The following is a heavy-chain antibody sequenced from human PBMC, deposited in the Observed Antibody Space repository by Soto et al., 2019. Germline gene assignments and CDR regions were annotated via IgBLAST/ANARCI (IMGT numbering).Heavy chain of an antibody. D-gene: IGHD2-8*01. Sequence: VHLVQSGADVKEPGASVKVSCKASGYTFTSHTLPWARQAPGQGLEWMGWIRVAHNSPRYAQRFQGRGTFSTDTTATTGYMELSDLTREDTATYYSAREPEDGVPGDFWGQGTLVDVTS. V-gene: IGHV1-3*01. CDR2: IRVAHNSP. CDR3: AREPEDGVPGDF. CDR1: GYTFTSHT. J-gene: IGHJ4*02.